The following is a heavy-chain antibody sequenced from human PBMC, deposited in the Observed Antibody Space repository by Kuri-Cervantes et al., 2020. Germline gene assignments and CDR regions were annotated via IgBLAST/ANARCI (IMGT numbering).Heavy chain of an antibody. CDR3: AREPLYLWSGYYTLSYGTFDY. CDR1: GYTFTGYY. J-gene: IGHJ4*02. V-gene: IGHV1-2*02. CDR2: INPNTGGT. Sequence: ASVKVSCKASGYTFTGYYMNWVRQAPGQGLEWMGWINPNTGGTNYAQKFQGRVTVTRDTSISTVYMELGGLRSDDSAIYYCAREPLYLWSGYYTLSYGTFDYWGQGTLVTVSS. D-gene: IGHD3-3*01.